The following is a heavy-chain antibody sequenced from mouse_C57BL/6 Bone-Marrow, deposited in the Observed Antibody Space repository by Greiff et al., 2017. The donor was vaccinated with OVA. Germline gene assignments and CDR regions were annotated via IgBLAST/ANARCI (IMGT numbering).Heavy chain of an antibody. CDR3: TRWRDDYGVGAMDY. Sequence: VQLQQSGAELVRPGASVTLSCKASGYTFTDYEMHWVKQTPVHGLEWIGAIDPETGGTAYNQKFKGKAILTADKSSSTAYMELRSLTSEDSAVYYCTRWRDDYGVGAMDYWGQGTSVTVSS. CDR2: IDPETGGT. D-gene: IGHD2-4*01. V-gene: IGHV1-15*01. J-gene: IGHJ4*01. CDR1: GYTFTDYE.